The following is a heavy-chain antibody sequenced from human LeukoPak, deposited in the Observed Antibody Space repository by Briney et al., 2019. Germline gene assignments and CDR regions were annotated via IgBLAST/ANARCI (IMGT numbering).Heavy chain of an antibody. D-gene: IGHD3-22*01. V-gene: IGHV3-23*01. J-gene: IGHJ4*02. CDR2: ISTTGGST. Sequence: PGGSLRLSCAASGFTFSSYAMGWVRQAPGKGLEWVSAISTTGGSTDYADSVKGRFTISRDNSKNTLYLQMNSLRAEDTAVYYCAKHAKFYYDSSGYLDYWGQGTLVTVSS. CDR1: GFTFSSYA. CDR3: AKHAKFYYDSSGYLDY.